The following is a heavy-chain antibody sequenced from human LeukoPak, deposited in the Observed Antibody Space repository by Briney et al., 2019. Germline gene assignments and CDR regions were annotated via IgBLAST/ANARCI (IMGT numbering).Heavy chain of an antibody. CDR1: GYTFTSYA. V-gene: IGHV1-3*01. Sequence: EASVKVSCKASGYTFTSYAMHWVRQAPGQRLEWMGWINAGNGNTKYPQKFQGRVTITRDTSASTAYMELSSLRSEDTAVYYCAREEGWYSSGWLPGYFDYWGQGTLVTVSS. J-gene: IGHJ4*02. CDR2: INAGNGNT. CDR3: AREEGWYSSGWLPGYFDY. D-gene: IGHD6-19*01.